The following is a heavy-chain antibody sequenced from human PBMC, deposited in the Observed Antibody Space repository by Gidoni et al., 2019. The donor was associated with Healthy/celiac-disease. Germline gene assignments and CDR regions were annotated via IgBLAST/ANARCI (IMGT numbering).Heavy chain of an antibody. V-gene: IGHV1-46*01. J-gene: IGHJ4*02. Sequence: QVQLVQSGAEVKKPGASVKVSCKASGYTFTRYRIHWVRQAPGQGLEWMGIINPSGDAATYAQKFQGRLTMTSDTSTSTVYMELSSLRSGDTAMYYCARDPDSYASGSYPWGQGTLVTVSA. CDR3: ARDPDSYASGSYP. CDR2: INPSGDAA. CDR1: GYTFTRYR. D-gene: IGHD3-10*01.